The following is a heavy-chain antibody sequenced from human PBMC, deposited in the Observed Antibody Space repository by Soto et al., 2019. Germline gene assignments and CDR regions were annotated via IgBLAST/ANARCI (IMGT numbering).Heavy chain of an antibody. CDR2: ISYDGSNK. J-gene: IGHJ4*02. CDR3: AKDSGRSGTLDY. CDR1: GFTFSSYG. V-gene: IGHV3-30*18. Sequence: GGSLRLSCAASGFTFSSYGMHWVRQAPGKGLEWVAVISYDGSNKYYADSVKGRFTISRDNSRNTLYLQMNSLRAEDTAVYYCAKDSGRSGTLDYWGQGTLVTVSS. D-gene: IGHD1-26*01.